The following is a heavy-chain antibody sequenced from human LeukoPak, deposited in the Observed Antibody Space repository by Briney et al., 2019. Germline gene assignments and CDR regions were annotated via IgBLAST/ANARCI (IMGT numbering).Heavy chain of an antibody. J-gene: IGHJ4*02. V-gene: IGHV3-7*01. D-gene: IGHD3/OR15-3a*01. CDR3: ARFPRLISYYFDY. CDR2: IKQDGSEK. Sequence: GGSLRLSCAASGFTFSSYWMSWVRQAPGKGLEWVANIKQDGSEKYYVDSVKGRFTISRDNAKNSLYLQMNSLRAEDTDVYYCARFPRLISYYFDYWGQGTLVTVSS. CDR1: GFTFSSYW.